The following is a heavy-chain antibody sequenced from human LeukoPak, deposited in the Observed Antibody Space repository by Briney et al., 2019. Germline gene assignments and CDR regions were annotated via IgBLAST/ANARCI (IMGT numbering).Heavy chain of an antibody. D-gene: IGHD3-22*01. CDR1: GFTFSSYN. CDR2: IGSSTSSI. V-gene: IGHV3-48*04. CDR3: ARWNPYYYDSSGYRH. Sequence: GGSLRLSCAASGFTFSSYNMKWVRQAPGKGLEWVAYIGSSTSSIYYADSVKGRSTISRDNAKNSLYLQMNSLRAEDTAVYYCARWNPYYYDSSGYRHWGLGTLVTVSS. J-gene: IGHJ4*02.